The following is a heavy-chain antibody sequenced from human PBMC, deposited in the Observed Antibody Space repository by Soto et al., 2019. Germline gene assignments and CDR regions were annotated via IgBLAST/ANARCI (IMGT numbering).Heavy chain of an antibody. CDR2: IYYSGST. CDR3: ARHHPLFYYGDYVWTGYFDL. CDR1: GGSISSSSYY. Sequence: QLQLQESGPGLVKPSETLSLTCTVSGGSISSSSYYWGWIRQPPGKGLEWIGRIYYSGSTYYNPSLKSRVTISVDTSKNQFSLKLSSVTAADTAVYYCARHHPLFYYGDYVWTGYFDLWGRGTLVTVSS. J-gene: IGHJ2*01. V-gene: IGHV4-39*01. D-gene: IGHD4-17*01.